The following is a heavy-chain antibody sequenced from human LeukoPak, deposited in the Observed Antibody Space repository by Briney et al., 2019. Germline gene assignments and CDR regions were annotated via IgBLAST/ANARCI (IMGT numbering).Heavy chain of an antibody. CDR2: IYSGGST. J-gene: IGHJ5*02. CDR1: GFTVSSNY. V-gene: IGHV3-53*04. Sequence: SGGSLRLSCAASGFTVSSNYMSWVRQAPGKGLEWVSVIYSGGSTYYADSVKGRFTISRHNSKNTLYLQMNSLRAEDTAVYYCARVQRGYSGRTTPQNNWFDPWGQGTLVTVSS. CDR3: ARVQRGYSGRTTPQNNWFDP. D-gene: IGHD5-12*01.